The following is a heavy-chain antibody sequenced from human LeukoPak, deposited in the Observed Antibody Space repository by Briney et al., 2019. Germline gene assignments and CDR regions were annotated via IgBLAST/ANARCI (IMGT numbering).Heavy chain of an antibody. Sequence: ASVKVSCKVSGYTLTELSMHWVRQAPGKGLEWMGGFDPEDGETIYAQKFQGRVTMTEDTSTDTAYMELSSLRSEDTAVYYCARGYRLERLVYYYYGMDVWGQGTTVTVSS. CDR2: FDPEDGET. J-gene: IGHJ6*02. V-gene: IGHV1-24*01. CDR3: ARGYRLERLVYYYYGMDV. CDR1: GYTLTELS. D-gene: IGHD1-1*01.